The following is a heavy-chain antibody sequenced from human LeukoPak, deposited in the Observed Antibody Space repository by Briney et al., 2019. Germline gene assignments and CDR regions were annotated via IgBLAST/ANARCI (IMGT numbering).Heavy chain of an antibody. CDR2: IYYSGST. V-gene: IGHV4-39*07. J-gene: IGHJ5*02. D-gene: IGHD3-22*01. CDR3: ARDNYYDSSGYYH. Sequence: SETLSLTCTVSGGSISSSSYYWGWIRQPPGKGLEWIGSIYYSGSTNYNPSLKSRVTISVDTSKNQFSLKLSSVTAADTAVYYCARDNYYDSSGYYHWGQGTLVTVSS. CDR1: GGSISSSSYY.